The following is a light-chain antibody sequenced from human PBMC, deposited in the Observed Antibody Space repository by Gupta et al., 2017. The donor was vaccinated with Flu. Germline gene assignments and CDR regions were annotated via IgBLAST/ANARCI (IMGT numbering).Light chain of an antibody. J-gene: IGKJ4*01. CDR3: LQDHSPPLT. V-gene: IGKV4-1*01. CDR1: QSVLYTSNNKNN. Sequence: DIVMTQSPDSLAVSLGEGATINCKSSQSVLYTSNNKNNLAWYQQKPGQPPKLLIYWASSREAGVPDRFSASGSGTDFTLTISSLQAEDVAVYYCLQDHSPPLTFGGGTKVVI. CDR2: WAS.